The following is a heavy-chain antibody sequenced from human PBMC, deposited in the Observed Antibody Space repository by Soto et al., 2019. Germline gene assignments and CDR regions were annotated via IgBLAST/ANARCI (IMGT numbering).Heavy chain of an antibody. J-gene: IGHJ5*02. CDR1: GGSISSSTW. CDR3: ARVGAESIASGNIDP. CDR2: IYHSGST. V-gene: IGHV4-4*01. D-gene: IGHD3-10*01. Sequence: QVQLPESGQGLVKPAGTLSLTCAVSGGSISSSTWWSWVRQPPGKGLEWIGEIYHSGSTNYNPSLKSRVSISVDKSKNQFSLKLSSVTAADTAVYSCARVGAESIASGNIDPWGQGTLVTVCS.